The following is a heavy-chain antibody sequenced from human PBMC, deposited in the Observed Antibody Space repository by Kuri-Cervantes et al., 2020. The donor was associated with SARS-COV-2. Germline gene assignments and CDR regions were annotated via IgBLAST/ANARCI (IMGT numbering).Heavy chain of an antibody. CDR3: ARDNIFFSGSGSDS. D-gene: IGHD1-26*01. J-gene: IGHJ4*02. Sequence: SETLSLTCSVSGGSINNYYWSWIRQPPGKGLEWIGYFYSSGITNYDPSLKTRVTISADTSKNQLSLKLTSVTAADSAVYYCARDNIFFSGSGSDSWGPGALVTVSS. CDR1: GGSINNYY. CDR2: FYSSGIT. V-gene: IGHV4-59*01.